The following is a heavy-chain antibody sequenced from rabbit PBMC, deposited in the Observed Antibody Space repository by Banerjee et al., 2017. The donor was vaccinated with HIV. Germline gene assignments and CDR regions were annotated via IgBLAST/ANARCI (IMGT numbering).Heavy chain of an antibody. Sequence: QQQLVESGGGLVKPGASLTLTCKASGFSFSGGYWMSWVRQAPGKGLEWIGTIYTGDGSTYYANWVNGRFTITRSTSLNTVTLQMTSLTAADTATYFCARSGYGGGGDITYFDLWGPGTLVTVS. CDR1: GFSFSGGYW. CDR3: ARSGYGGGGDITYFDL. CDR2: IYTGDGST. J-gene: IGHJ4*01. D-gene: IGHD4-2*01. V-gene: IGHV1S47*01.